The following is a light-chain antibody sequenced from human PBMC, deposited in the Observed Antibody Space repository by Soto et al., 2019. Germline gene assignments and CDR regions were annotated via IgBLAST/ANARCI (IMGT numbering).Light chain of an antibody. J-gene: IGKJ2*01. CDR3: QQYNNWYT. Sequence: EIVMTQSPATLSVPPGEKATLSCRASQSVSSNLAWYQQKPGQAPRLLVYGASTRATGIPARFSGSGSGTEFTLTSISLQSEDFAVYYCQQYNNWYTFGQGTKLEIK. CDR2: GAS. V-gene: IGKV3-15*01. CDR1: QSVSSN.